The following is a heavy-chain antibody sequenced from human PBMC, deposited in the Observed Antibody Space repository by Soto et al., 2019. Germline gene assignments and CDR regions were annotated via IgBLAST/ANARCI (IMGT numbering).Heavy chain of an antibody. CDR3: ARDHIAVAGPDY. J-gene: IGHJ4*02. V-gene: IGHV3-21*04. D-gene: IGHD6-19*01. Sequence: GGSLRLSCAASGFTFSSYSMNWVRQAPGKGLEWVSSISSSSSYIYYADSVKGRFTISRDNAKNSLYLQMNSLRAEDTAVYYCARDHIAVAGPDYWGQGTLVTVSS. CDR1: GFTFSSYS. CDR2: ISSSSSYI.